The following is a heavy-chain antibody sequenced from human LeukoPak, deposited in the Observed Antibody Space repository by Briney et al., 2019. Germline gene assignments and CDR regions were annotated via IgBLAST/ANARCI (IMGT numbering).Heavy chain of an antibody. CDR3: ATPRGDFWSGYSYFDY. CDR1: GFTFSTYA. D-gene: IGHD3-3*01. CDR2: ISGRGGST. J-gene: IGHJ4*02. V-gene: IGHV3-23*01. Sequence: PGGSLRLSCAASGFTFSTYAMSWVRQPPGKGLEWVSAISGRGGSTYYAYSVKGRVTISRDNSKTTLYMQMNSLRAEDTAVYYCATPRGDFWSGYSYFDYWGQGTLVTVSS.